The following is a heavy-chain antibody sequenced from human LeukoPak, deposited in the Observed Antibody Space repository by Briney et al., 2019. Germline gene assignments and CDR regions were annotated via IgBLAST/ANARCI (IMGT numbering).Heavy chain of an antibody. CDR3: ARDHYYDSSGYYQDDAFDI. J-gene: IGHJ3*02. CDR2: ISSSGSTI. D-gene: IGHD3-22*01. V-gene: IGHV3-48*03. CDR1: GFTFSSYE. Sequence: PGGSLRLSCAASGFTFSSYEMNWVRQAPGKGLEWVSYISSSGSTIYYADSVKGRFTISRDNAKNSLYLQMNSPRAEDTAVYYCARDHYYDSSGYYQDDAFDIWGQGTMVTVSS.